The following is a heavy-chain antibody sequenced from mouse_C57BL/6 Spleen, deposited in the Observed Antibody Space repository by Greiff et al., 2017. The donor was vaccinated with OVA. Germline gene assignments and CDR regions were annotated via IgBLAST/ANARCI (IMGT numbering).Heavy chain of an antibody. J-gene: IGHJ2*01. CDR1: GFTFSSYG. CDR2: ISSGGSYT. CDR3: ARHSWFDY. V-gene: IGHV5-6*01. D-gene: IGHD1-1*01. Sequence: EVQRVESGGDLVKPGGSLKLSCAASGFTFSSYGMSWVRQTPDKRLEWVATISSGGSYTYYPDSVKGRFTISRDNAKNTLYLQMSSLKSEDTAMYYCARHSWFDYWGQGTTLTVSS.